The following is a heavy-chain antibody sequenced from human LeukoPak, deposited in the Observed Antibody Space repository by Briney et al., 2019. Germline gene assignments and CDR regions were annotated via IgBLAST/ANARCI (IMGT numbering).Heavy chain of an antibody. CDR1: GGSISSYY. V-gene: IGHV4-59*12. Sequence: SETLSLTCTVSGGSISSYYWSWIRQPPGKGLEWIGYIYYSGSTNYNPSLKSRVTISVDTSKNQFSLKLSSVTAADTAVYYCARGGWNIVVVPAAIERQKRFDYWGQGTLVTVSS. J-gene: IGHJ4*02. CDR2: IYYSGST. CDR3: ARGGWNIVVVPAAIERQKRFDY. D-gene: IGHD2-2*02.